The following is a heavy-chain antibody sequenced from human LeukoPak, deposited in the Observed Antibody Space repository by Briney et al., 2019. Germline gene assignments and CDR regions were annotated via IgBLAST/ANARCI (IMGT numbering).Heavy chain of an antibody. CDR3: ARARRNRMARDTFYYFDY. Sequence: SETLSLTCAVYGGSFSGYYWSWIRQPPGKGLEWIGEINHSGSTNYNPSLKSRVTISVDTSKNQFSLKLSSVTAADTAVYYCARARRNRMARDTFYYFDYWGQGTLVTVSS. V-gene: IGHV4-34*01. D-gene: IGHD1-14*01. CDR2: INHSGST. J-gene: IGHJ4*02. CDR1: GGSFSGYY.